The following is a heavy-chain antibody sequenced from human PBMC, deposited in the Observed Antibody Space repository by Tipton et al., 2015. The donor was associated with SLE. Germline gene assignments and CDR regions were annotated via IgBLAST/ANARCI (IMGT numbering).Heavy chain of an antibody. J-gene: IGHJ4*02. V-gene: IGHV1-46*01. CDR1: GDTFTTYY. CDR2: FNPSGGYT. Sequence: QSGAEVKKPGASVKVSCKASGDTFTTYYVHWVRQAPGQGLEWMGLFNPSGGYTAYAQKFQGRVTATRDTSTTTVYMELSGLRSEDTAVYYCARGGVLVGTTEYYFDSWGQGTLVTASS. CDR3: ARGGVLVGTTEYYFDS. D-gene: IGHD2/OR15-2a*01.